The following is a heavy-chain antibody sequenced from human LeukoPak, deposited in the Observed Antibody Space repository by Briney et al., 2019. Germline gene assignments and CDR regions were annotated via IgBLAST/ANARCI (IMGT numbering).Heavy chain of an antibody. V-gene: IGHV5-51*01. CDR1: GYSFTSYW. CDR3: ATNSGYRNSWVDVFDI. J-gene: IGHJ3*02. CDR2: IYPGDSDT. Sequence: GESLKISCKGSGYSFTSYWIGWVRQMPGKGLEWMGNIYPGDSDTRYSPSFQGQVTMSADKSISTAYLQWSSLKASDTAMYYCATNSGYRNSWVDVFDIWGQGTMVTVSS. D-gene: IGHD6-13*01.